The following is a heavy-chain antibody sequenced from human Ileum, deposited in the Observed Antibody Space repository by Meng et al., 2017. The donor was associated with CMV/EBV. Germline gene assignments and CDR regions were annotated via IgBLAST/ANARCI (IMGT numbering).Heavy chain of an antibody. D-gene: IGHD3-10*01. Sequence: SLKISCPASEFTFDDYAMHWVRQAPGKGLGWVSCVGWSRNAIAYADSMKGRFTISSDNAKNSLYLQMNSLRAEDTALYYCSKDNRRRVYYYGSGSYWEVGGYWGQGTLVTVSS. CDR1: EFTFDDYA. CDR3: SKDNRRRVYYYGSGSYWEVGGY. CDR2: VGWSRNAI. V-gene: IGHV3-9*01. J-gene: IGHJ4*02.